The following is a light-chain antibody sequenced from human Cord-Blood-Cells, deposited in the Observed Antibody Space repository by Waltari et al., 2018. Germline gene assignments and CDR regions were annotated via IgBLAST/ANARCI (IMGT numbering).Light chain of an antibody. J-gene: IGKJ5*01. V-gene: IGKV3-11*01. Sequence: EIVLTQSPATLSLSPGEGATLPCRASQLVSSYLAWYQRKPGQAPRLLIYDASKLATGIPARFSGGGSGTDVTLTIISLEPEDFAVYYCQQRSNGPPVTFGQGTRLEIK. CDR3: QQRSNGPPVT. CDR2: DAS. CDR1: QLVSSY.